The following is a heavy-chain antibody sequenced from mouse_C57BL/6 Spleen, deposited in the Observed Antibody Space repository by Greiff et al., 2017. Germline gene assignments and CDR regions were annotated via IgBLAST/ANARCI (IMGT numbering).Heavy chain of an antibody. Sequence: EVHLVESGGGLVKPGGSLKLSFAASGFTFSDYGMHWVRQAPEKGLEWVAYISSGSSTIYYADTVKGRFTISRDNAKNTLFLQMTSLRSEDTAMYYCARPTMVTSWFAYWGQGTLVTVSA. J-gene: IGHJ3*01. CDR3: ARPTMVTSWFAY. D-gene: IGHD2-9*01. CDR1: GFTFSDYG. CDR2: ISSGSSTI. V-gene: IGHV5-17*01.